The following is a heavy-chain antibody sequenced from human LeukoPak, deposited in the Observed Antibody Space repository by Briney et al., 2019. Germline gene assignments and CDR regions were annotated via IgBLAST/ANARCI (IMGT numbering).Heavy chain of an antibody. Sequence: ASVKVSCKASGGTFSSYAISWVRQAPGQGLEWMGGIIPIFGTANYAQKFQGRVTITADESTSTAYMELSSLRSEDTAVYYCARVSGSWYGDRYYYYYMDVWGKGTTVTVSS. CDR1: GGTFSSYA. CDR3: ARVSGSWYGDRYYYYYMDV. CDR2: IIPIFGTA. J-gene: IGHJ6*03. V-gene: IGHV1-69*01. D-gene: IGHD6-13*01.